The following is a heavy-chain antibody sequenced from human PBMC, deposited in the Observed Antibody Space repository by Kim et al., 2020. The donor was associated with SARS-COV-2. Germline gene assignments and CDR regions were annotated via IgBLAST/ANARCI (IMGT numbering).Heavy chain of an antibody. V-gene: IGHV7-4-1*02. CDR2: INTNTGNP. J-gene: IGHJ4*02. CDR3: ARELVFDTVNCTNGVCESF. CDR1: GYTLTSYA. D-gene: IGHD2-8*01. Sequence: ASVKVSCKASGYTLTSYAMNWVRQAPGQGLEWMGWINTNTGNPTYAQGFTGRFVFSLDTSVSTAYLQISSLKAEDTAVYYCARELVFDTVNCTNGVCESFWGQGTLVTVSS.